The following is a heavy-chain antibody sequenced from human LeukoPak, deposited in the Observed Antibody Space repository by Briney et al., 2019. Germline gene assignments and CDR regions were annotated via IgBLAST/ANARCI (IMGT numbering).Heavy chain of an antibody. CDR3: ARGYYDFWSGSLGANWFDP. D-gene: IGHD3-3*01. V-gene: IGHV4-39*07. CDR2: IYHSGST. J-gene: IGHJ5*02. Sequence: SETLSLTCTVSGGSISSSSYYWGWIRQPPGKGLEWIGAIYHSGSTNYNPSLKSRVTISVDTSKNQFSLKLSSVTAADTAVYYCARGYYDFWSGSLGANWFDPWGQGTLVTVSS. CDR1: GGSISSSSYY.